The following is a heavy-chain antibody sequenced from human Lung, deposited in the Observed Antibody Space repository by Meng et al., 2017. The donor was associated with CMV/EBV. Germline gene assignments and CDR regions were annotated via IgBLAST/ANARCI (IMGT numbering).Heavy chain of an antibody. V-gene: IGHV1-69*02. CDR2: IIPFLDMT. Sequence: SVXVSCKTTGGTFASHTISWVRQAPGQRLEWMGRIIPFLDMTNYAQMFQGRISITADRSTSTAYMELNSLKSEDTAIYYCASGYCNGNSCHSAFDMWGPGXRVTVSS. CDR3: ASGYCNGNSCHSAFDM. J-gene: IGHJ3*02. D-gene: IGHD2-2*03. CDR1: GGTFASHT.